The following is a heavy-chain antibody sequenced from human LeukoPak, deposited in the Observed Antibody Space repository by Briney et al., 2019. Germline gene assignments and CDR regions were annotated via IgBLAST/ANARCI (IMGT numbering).Heavy chain of an antibody. CDR2: IHYSGSV. CDR3: ARHRGCTSGTCKNWFDP. Sequence: SETLSLTCTVSGGSISDSYWSWIWQPPGKGLEWIAYIHYSGSVNYNPSLKSRVTISIDTSKNQFSLKLSSVTAADTTVYYCARHRGCTSGTCKNWFDPWGQGALVTVSS. CDR1: GGSISDSY. D-gene: IGHD2-8*01. J-gene: IGHJ5*02. V-gene: IGHV4-59*01.